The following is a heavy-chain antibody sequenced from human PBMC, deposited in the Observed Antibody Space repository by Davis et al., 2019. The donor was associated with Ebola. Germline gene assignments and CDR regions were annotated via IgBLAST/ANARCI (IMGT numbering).Heavy chain of an antibody. D-gene: IGHD1-7*01. CDR1: GYTFKNSA. Sequence: ASVKVSCKASGYTFKNSAISWVRQAPGQRLEWMGWINAGNGNTKYSQKFQGRVTITRDTSASTAYMELSSLRSEDTAVYYCARDDLVATGTIFYYYYGMDVWGQGTTVTVSS. J-gene: IGHJ6*02. CDR3: ARDDLVATGTIFYYYYGMDV. V-gene: IGHV1-3*01. CDR2: INAGNGNT.